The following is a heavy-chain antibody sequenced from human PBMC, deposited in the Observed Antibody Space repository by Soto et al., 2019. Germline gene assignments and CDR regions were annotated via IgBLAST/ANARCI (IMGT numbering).Heavy chain of an antibody. CDR3: AREQYRMIAFDI. J-gene: IGHJ3*02. CDR1: GGSISSYY. CDR2: IYYSGST. D-gene: IGHD3-16*01. V-gene: IGHV4-59*01. Sequence: SETLSLTCTVSGGSISSYYWSWIRQPPGKGLEWIGYIYYSGSTNYNPSLKSRVTISVDTSKNQFSLKLSSVTAADTAVYYCAREQYRMIAFDIWGQGTMVTVSS.